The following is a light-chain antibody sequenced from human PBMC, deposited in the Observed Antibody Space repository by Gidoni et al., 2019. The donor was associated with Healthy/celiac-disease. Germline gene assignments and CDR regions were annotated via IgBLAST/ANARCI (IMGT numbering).Light chain of an antibody. V-gene: IGKV1-39*01. CDR2: AAS. Sequence: DIQMTQSPSSLSASVGDRVTITCLASQSISSYLNWYQQKPGKAPKLLIYAASSLQSGVPSRFSGSGSGTVFTLTISSLQPEDFATYYCQQSYSTPFTFGQGTRLEIK. CDR1: QSISSY. CDR3: QQSYSTPFT. J-gene: IGKJ5*01.